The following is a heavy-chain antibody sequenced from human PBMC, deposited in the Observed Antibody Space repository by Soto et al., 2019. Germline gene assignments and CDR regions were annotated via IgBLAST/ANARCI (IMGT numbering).Heavy chain of an antibody. D-gene: IGHD3-10*01. CDR3: ATGDYYGSGTLLNTDNFYMDV. CDR1: GYTFINYG. Sequence: QIQLVQSGAEVEKPGASVKVSCKASGYTFINYGISWVRQAPGQGLEWVGWVSAYNGNTNYAQSLQGRVTLTTETSTSTAYMELRSLTSDDTAVYFCATGDYYGSGTLLNTDNFYMDVWGKGTTVIVSS. J-gene: IGHJ6*03. CDR2: VSAYNGNT. V-gene: IGHV1-18*01.